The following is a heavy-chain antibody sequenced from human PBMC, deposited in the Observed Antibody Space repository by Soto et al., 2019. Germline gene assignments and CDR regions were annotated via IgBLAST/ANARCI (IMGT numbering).Heavy chain of an antibody. D-gene: IGHD1-26*01. CDR2: ISGSGGST. J-gene: IGHJ3*02. V-gene: IGHV3-23*01. CDR3: AKGRDIGWELLAPLFIYYDAFDI. CDR1: GFTFSSYA. Sequence: PGGSLRLSCAASGFTFSSYAMSWVRQAPGKGLEWVSAISGSGGSTYYADSVKGRFTISRDNSKNTLYLQMNSLRAEDTAVYYCAKGRDIGWELLAPLFIYYDAFDIWGQGTMVTVSS.